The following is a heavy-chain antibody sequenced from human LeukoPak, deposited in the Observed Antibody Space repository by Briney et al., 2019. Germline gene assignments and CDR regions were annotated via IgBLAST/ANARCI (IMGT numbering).Heavy chain of an antibody. V-gene: IGHV5-51*01. CDR1: GYSFSSYW. Sequence: GESLKISCKGSGYSFSSYWIGWVRQMPGKGLEWMGIIYPGDSDTRYSSSFQGQVTISGGKSISTAYLQWNSLKASDTAMYYCARQGYSSSSRFDYWGQGTLVTVSS. CDR3: ARQGYSSSSRFDY. D-gene: IGHD6-6*01. CDR2: IYPGDSDT. J-gene: IGHJ4*02.